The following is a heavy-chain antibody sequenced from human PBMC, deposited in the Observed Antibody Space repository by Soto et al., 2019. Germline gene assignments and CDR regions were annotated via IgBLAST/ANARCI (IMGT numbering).Heavy chain of an antibody. Sequence: GESLKISCKGSGYSFTSYWIGWVRQMPEKGLEWMGIIYPGDSDTRYSPSFQGHVTISADKSISTAYLQWSSLKASDTAMYYCARRGRFWSPTDYYGMDVWGQGTTVTVSS. V-gene: IGHV5-51*01. D-gene: IGHD3-3*01. CDR2: IYPGDSDT. CDR3: ARRGRFWSPTDYYGMDV. J-gene: IGHJ6*02. CDR1: GYSFTSYW.